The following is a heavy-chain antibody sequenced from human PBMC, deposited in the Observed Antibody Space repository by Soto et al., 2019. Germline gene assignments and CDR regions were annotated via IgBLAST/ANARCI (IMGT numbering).Heavy chain of an antibody. D-gene: IGHD3-16*01. CDR3: AGEGAEAGGNYYYYYGMDV. CDR1: GYTFTSYA. J-gene: IGHJ6*02. V-gene: IGHV1-3*01. Sequence: ASVKVSCKASGYTFTSYAMHWVRQAPGQRLEWMGWINAGNGNTKYSQKFQGRVTITRDTSASTAYMELSSLRSEDTAVYYCAGEGAEAGGNYYYYYGMDVWGQGTTVTVCS. CDR2: INAGNGNT.